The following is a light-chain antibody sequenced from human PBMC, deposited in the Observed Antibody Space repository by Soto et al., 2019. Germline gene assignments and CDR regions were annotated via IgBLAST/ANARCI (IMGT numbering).Light chain of an antibody. CDR3: QQYMSYS. CDR2: GTS. CDR1: QSVKSSY. V-gene: IGKV3-20*01. Sequence: VLTHNPGTLSLAQGEGARLSFRASQSVKSSYVACYQQKPGQAPRLLTFGTSIRATGIPDRFSGSGSGTEFTLTISGLQADDFATYSCQQYMSYSFGQGTKVDI. J-gene: IGKJ1*01.